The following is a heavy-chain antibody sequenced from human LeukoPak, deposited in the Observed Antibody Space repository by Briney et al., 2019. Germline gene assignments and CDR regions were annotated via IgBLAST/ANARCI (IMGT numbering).Heavy chain of an antibody. V-gene: IGHV3-7*01. J-gene: IGHJ4*02. CDR3: AKAYGSNGYFQLPIDC. CDR2: INQDGSEK. CDR1: GSIFSTYW. Sequence: GGSLRLSCAASGSIFSTYWMTWVRQAPGKGLEWVANINQDGSEKFYVDSVKGRFTISRDNAKNSLYLQMDSLRAEDTAVYYCAKAYGSNGYFQLPIDCWGQGTLVTVSS. D-gene: IGHD3-22*01.